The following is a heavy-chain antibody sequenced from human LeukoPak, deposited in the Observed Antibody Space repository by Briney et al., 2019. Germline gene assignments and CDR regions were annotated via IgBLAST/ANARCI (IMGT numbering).Heavy chain of an antibody. CDR3: ATVEYSSSSGFDY. CDR2: FDPEDGET. D-gene: IGHD6-6*01. CDR1: GYTLTELS. Sequence: GASVTVSCKVSGYTLTELSMHWVRQAPGKGLEWLGGFDPEDGETIYAQKFQGRVTMTEDTSTDTAYMELSSLRSEDTAVYYCATVEYSSSSGFDYWGQGTLVTVSS. J-gene: IGHJ4*02. V-gene: IGHV1-24*01.